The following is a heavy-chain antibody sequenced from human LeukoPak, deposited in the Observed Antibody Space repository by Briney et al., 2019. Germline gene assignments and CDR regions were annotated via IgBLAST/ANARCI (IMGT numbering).Heavy chain of an antibody. CDR2: IWYDGSNK. CDR1: GFTFSSYG. J-gene: IGHJ5*02. V-gene: IGHV3-33*01. CDR3: ARDGDGYQLPYNWFDP. Sequence: PGGSLRLSCAASGFTFSSYGMHGVRQAPGKGLEGVAVIWYDGSNKYYADSVKGRFTISRDNSKNTLYLQMNSLRAEDTAVYYCARDGDGYQLPYNWFDPWGQGTLVTVSS. D-gene: IGHD2-2*01.